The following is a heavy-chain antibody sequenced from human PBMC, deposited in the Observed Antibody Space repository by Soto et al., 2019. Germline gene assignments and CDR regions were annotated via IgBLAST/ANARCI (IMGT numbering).Heavy chain of an antibody. CDR2: IYPGDSDT. Sequence: GESLKSSFHGSGYTFTYYWIGWVRQLPGKVLELMGIIYPGDSDTRYSPSFQGHVTTTVEKSTNTAYLQWNPLRASDTAMYYCPRHPSHFRYDCFSNEVWGQGTTVIVSS. V-gene: IGHV5-51*01. D-gene: IGHD2-21*02. J-gene: IGHJ6*02. CDR1: GYTFTYYW. CDR3: PRHPSHFRYDCFSNEV.